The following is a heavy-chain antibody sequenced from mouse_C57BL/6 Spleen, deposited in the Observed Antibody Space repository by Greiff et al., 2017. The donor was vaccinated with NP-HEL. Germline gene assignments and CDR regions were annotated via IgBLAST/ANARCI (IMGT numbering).Heavy chain of an antibody. CDR2: IHPSDSDT. CDR1: GYTFTSYW. V-gene: IGHV1-74*01. CDR3: AIYYSNYEGDYYAMDY. J-gene: IGHJ4*01. Sequence: QVQLQQPGAELVKPGASVKVSCKASGYTFTSYWMHWVKQRPGQGLEWIGRIHPSDSDTNYNQKFKGKATLTVDKSSSTAYMQLSSLTSEDSAVYYCAIYYSNYEGDYYAMDYWGQGTSVTVSS. D-gene: IGHD2-5*01.